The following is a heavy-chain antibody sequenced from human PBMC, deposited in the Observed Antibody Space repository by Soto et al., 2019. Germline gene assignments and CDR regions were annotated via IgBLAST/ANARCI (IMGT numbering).Heavy chain of an antibody. CDR2: VYYNGDT. J-gene: IGHJ5*02. Sequence: SETLSLTCSVSGGSVSSGSFYWGWIRQPPGKGLEWIGNVYYNGDTSYNPSLKSRVTISVDTSKNQFSLKLSSVTAADTAVYYCARHLGYYDFWSGSPARNWFDPWGQGTLVTVSS. CDR1: GGSVSSGSFY. CDR3: ARHLGYYDFWSGSPARNWFDP. V-gene: IGHV4-39*01. D-gene: IGHD3-3*01.